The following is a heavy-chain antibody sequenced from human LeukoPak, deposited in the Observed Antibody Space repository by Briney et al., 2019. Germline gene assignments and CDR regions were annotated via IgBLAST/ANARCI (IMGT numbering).Heavy chain of an antibody. CDR2: IYSDGST. Sequence: GGSLRLSCAASGFIVSGDFMSWVCQAPGKGLEWVSVIYSDGSTYYADSVKGRFTISRDNSKNTLDLQMTGLRAEDTAVYYCARERGRGRDSPWFDYWGQGTLVTVSS. D-gene: IGHD1-26*01. CDR1: GFIVSGDF. J-gene: IGHJ4*02. CDR3: ARERGRGRDSPWFDY. V-gene: IGHV3-53*01.